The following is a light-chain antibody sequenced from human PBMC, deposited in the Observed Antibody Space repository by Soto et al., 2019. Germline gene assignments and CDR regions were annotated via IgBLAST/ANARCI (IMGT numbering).Light chain of an antibody. CDR3: LQYYTFPRT. J-gene: IGKJ1*01. Sequence: DIVMTQSPDSLAVSLGERATINCKSSQSVLYSPDNKNYLAWYQQKPGQPPKLLIYWASIRESGVPDRFSGSGAGTDFTLTISSLQAEDVAVYFCLQYYTFPRTFGQGTTVEVK. V-gene: IGKV4-1*01. CDR1: QSVLYSPDNKNY. CDR2: WAS.